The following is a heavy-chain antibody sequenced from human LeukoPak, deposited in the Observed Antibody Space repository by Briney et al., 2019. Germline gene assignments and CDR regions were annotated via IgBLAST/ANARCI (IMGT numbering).Heavy chain of an antibody. J-gene: IGHJ4*02. CDR1: GFTFDDYA. CDR3: AKAAAYCGGDCYMYYFDY. CDR2: ISWNSGSI. D-gene: IGHD2-21*02. V-gene: IGHV3-9*01. Sequence: GRSLTLSCAASGFTFDDYAMHWVRQAPGKGLEWVSGISWNSGSIGYADSVKGRFTISRDNAKNSLYLQMNSLRAEDTALSYCAKAAAYCGGDCYMYYFDYWGQGTLVTVSS.